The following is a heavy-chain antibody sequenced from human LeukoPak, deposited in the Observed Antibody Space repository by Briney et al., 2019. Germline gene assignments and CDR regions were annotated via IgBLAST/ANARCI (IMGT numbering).Heavy chain of an antibody. CDR2: INPNSGGT. D-gene: IGHD3-22*01. J-gene: IGHJ4*02. Sequence: GASVKVSCKASGYTFTGYYMHWVRQAPGQGLEWMGWINPNSGGTNYAQKFQGRVTMTRDTSISTAYMELSRLRSDDTAVYYCARDLTPAYYYDSSGTTFDYWGQGTLVTVSS. V-gene: IGHV1-2*02. CDR1: GYTFTGYY. CDR3: ARDLTPAYYYDSSGTTFDY.